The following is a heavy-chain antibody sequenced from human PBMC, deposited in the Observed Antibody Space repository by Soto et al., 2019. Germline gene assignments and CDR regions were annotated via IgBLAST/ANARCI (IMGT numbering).Heavy chain of an antibody. Sequence: SETLSLTCAVYGGSFSNYYWTWIRQSPGKGLEWIGYIYYSGSTNCNPSLKSRVTISVDTSKNQFSLKLSSVTAADTAVYYCARRYGRAIDYWGQGTLVTVS. D-gene: IGHD3-16*01. CDR3: ARRYGRAIDY. J-gene: IGHJ4*02. V-gene: IGHV4-59*08. CDR2: IYYSGST. CDR1: GGSFSNYY.